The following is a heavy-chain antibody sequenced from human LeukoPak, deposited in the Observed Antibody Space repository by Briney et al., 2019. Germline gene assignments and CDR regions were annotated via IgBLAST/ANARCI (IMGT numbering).Heavy chain of an antibody. CDR2: IWYDGSNK. V-gene: IGHV3-33*01. CDR1: GFTFSSYG. D-gene: IGHD3-16*02. J-gene: IGHJ4*02. CDR3: ARDGAKVPDYVWGSYRFLGFDY. Sequence: PGGSLRLSCAASGFTFSSYGMHWVRQAPGKGLEWVAVIWYDGSNKYYADSVKGRFTISRDNSKNTLYLQMNSLRAEDTAVYYCARDGAKVPDYVWGSYRFLGFDYWGQGTLVTVSS.